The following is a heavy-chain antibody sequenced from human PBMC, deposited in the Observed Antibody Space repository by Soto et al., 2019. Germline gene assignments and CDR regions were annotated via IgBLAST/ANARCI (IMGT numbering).Heavy chain of an antibody. CDR1: GFSLNTGKKG. D-gene: IGHD3-3*01. CDR2: IYWDDDK. V-gene: IGHV2-5*02. Sequence: KESGPTPVKPTQTLMLTCTFSGFSLNTGKKGVGWIRQPPGKALEWLAVIYWDDDKRYSPSLESRLTITKDSSKNQVVLQITNVDPVDTGTYYCAHTDQSEAEFFFDVWGQGTTVTVSS. J-gene: IGHJ3*01. CDR3: AHTDQSEAEFFFDV.